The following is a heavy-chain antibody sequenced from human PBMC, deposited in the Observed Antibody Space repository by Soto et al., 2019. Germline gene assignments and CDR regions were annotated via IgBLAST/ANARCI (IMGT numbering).Heavy chain of an antibody. J-gene: IGHJ6*02. D-gene: IGHD2-15*01. Sequence: QVQLVESGGGVVQPGRSLRLSCAASGFTFSSYAMHWVRQAPGKGLEWVAVISYDGSNKYYADSVKGRFTISRDNSKNTLYLQMNSLRAEDTAVYYCARSVGYCSGGSCWDYYYGMDVWGQGTTVTVSS. V-gene: IGHV3-30-3*01. CDR2: ISYDGSNK. CDR1: GFTFSSYA. CDR3: ARSVGYCSGGSCWDYYYGMDV.